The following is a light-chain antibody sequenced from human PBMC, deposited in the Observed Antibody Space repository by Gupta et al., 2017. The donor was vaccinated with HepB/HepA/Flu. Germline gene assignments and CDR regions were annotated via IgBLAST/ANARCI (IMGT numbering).Light chain of an antibody. J-gene: IGKJ5*01. CDR2: AAS. CDR1: QSISSY. CDR3: KQSYNTPPLTIT. Sequence: DIQMTQSPSSLSASVGDRVTITCRASQSISSYLNWYQQKPGKAPKLLIYAASSLQSGVPSRFSGSGYGTDCTLTISSLQPEEFATYYCKQSYNTPPLTITFGQGTRLEIK. V-gene: IGKV1-39*01.